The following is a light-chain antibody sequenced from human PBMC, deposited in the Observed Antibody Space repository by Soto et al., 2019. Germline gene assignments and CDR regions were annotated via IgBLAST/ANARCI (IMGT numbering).Light chain of an antibody. Sequence: AIRMTQSPSSLSASTGDRVTITCRAIQGISSYLAWYQQKPGKAPKLLIYAASTLQSGVRSRFSGSGSGTDFTLTISFLQSEDFATDYCQQYYSYPLTFGGGTKVEIK. V-gene: IGKV1-8*01. CDR1: QGISSY. CDR2: AAS. CDR3: QQYYSYPLT. J-gene: IGKJ4*01.